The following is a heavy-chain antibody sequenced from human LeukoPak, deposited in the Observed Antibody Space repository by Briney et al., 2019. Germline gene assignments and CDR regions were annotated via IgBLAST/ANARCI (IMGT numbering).Heavy chain of an antibody. CDR2: TYYRSKWYN. Sequence: SQTLSLTCDISGDSVSSNNAARNWIRQSPSRGLEWLGRTYYRSKWYNDYAVSVRSRITIDPDTSKNQFSLQLSSVTPDDTALYFCARGWYYFDYWGQGTLVTVSS. CDR1: GDSVSSNNAA. J-gene: IGHJ4*02. V-gene: IGHV6-1*01. CDR3: ARGWYYFDY. D-gene: IGHD6-19*01.